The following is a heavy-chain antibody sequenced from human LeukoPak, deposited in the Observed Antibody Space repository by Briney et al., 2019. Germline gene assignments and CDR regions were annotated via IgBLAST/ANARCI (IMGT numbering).Heavy chain of an antibody. CDR2: INSDGSST. V-gene: IGHV3-74*01. J-gene: IGHJ6*03. CDR1: GFNFSRYW. CDR3: ARARARAIFGVVSTPINYYYYYMDV. D-gene: IGHD3-3*01. Sequence: HPGGSLRLSCAASGFNFSRYWMHWVRQAPGKGLVWVSRINSDGSSTSYADSVKGRFTISRDNAKNTLYLQMNSLRAEDTAVYYCARARARAIFGVVSTPINYYYYYMDVWGKGTTVTVSS.